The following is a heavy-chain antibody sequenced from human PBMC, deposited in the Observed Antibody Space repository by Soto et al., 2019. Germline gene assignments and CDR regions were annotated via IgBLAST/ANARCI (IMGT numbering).Heavy chain of an antibody. V-gene: IGHV4-39*01. Sequence: PSETLSLTCTVSGGSISSSSYYWGWIRQPPGKGLEWTGSIYYSGSTYYNPSLKSRVTISVDTSKNQFSLKLSSVTAADTAVYYCARHNYDFWSDRNWFDPWGQGTLVTVSS. J-gene: IGHJ5*02. CDR2: IYYSGST. CDR1: GGSISSSSYY. D-gene: IGHD3-3*01. CDR3: ARHNYDFWSDRNWFDP.